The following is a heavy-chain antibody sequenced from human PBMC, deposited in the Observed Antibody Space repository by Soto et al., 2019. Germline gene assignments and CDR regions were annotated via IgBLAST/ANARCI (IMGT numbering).Heavy chain of an antibody. J-gene: IGHJ4*02. Sequence: SETLSLTCSVSGDSINSLNWWSWVRQPPGKGLEWIGEIYHLGTTKYNPSLKSRVTMSVDKSNNRFYLNLRSVTAADTAMYFCARGILSGYAEPLIDFWGQGTLVTVSS. D-gene: IGHD3-9*01. CDR2: IYHLGTT. V-gene: IGHV4-4*02. CDR1: GDSINSLNW. CDR3: ARGILSGYAEPLIDF.